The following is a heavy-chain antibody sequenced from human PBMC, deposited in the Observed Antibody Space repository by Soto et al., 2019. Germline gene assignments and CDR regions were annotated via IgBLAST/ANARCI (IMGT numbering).Heavy chain of an antibody. Sequence: SETLSLTRAVYGGSFSGYYWSWIRQPPGKGLEWIGEINHSGSINYNPSLKSRVTISVDTSKNQFSLKLSSVTAADTAVYYCARGLRPEYYDFWSGYNWFDPWGQGTLVTVSS. J-gene: IGHJ5*02. CDR1: GGSFSGYY. CDR3: ARGLRPEYYDFWSGYNWFDP. CDR2: INHSGSI. V-gene: IGHV4-34*01. D-gene: IGHD3-3*01.